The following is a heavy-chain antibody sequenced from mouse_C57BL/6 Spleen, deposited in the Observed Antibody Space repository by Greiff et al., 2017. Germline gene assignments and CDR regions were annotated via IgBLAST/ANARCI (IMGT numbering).Heavy chain of an antibody. Sequence: QVQLQQSGAELVRPGTSVKVSCKASGYAFTNYLIEWVKQRPGQGLEWIGVINPGSGGTNYNEKFKGKATLTADKSSSTAYMQLSSLTSEDSAVYFCARVRRSYFDYWGQGTTLTVSS. V-gene: IGHV1-54*01. CDR1: GYAFTNYL. D-gene: IGHD2-14*01. J-gene: IGHJ2*01. CDR2: INPGSGGT. CDR3: ARVRRSYFDY.